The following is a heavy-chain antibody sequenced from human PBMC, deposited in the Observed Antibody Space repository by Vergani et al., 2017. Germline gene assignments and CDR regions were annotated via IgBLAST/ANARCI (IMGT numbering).Heavy chain of an antibody. CDR2: IDHTGRH. D-gene: IGHD4-11*01. V-gene: IGHV4-34*01. CDR3: ARVNTETNGHLYYYYYMDV. Sequence: QVQLQQWGGGLLKPSETLSLTCVVNGGSFTSYHWTWIRQSPGEGLEWVGDIDHTGRHDYNPSLKSRLTMSVDKYRNQFSLTVNSVTATDTAIYFCARVNTETNGHLYYYYYMDVWGQGTAVTVS. CDR1: GGSFTSYH. J-gene: IGHJ6*03.